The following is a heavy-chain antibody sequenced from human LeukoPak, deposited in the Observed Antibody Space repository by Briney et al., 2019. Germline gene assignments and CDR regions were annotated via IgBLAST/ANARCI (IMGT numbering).Heavy chain of an antibody. D-gene: IGHD2-2*01. Sequence: TGGPLRLSCAASGFTFSGYVMHWVRQAPGKGLESVAVISYDGSNKYYADSVKGRFTISRDNSKNTLYLQMNSLRAEDTAVYYCAKATAADYFDYWGQGTLVTVSS. CDR1: GFTFSGYV. V-gene: IGHV3-30*18. CDR2: ISYDGSNK. CDR3: AKATAADYFDY. J-gene: IGHJ4*02.